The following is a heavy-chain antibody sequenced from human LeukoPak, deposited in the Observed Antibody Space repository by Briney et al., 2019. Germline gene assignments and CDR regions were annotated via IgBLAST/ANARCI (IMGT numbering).Heavy chain of an antibody. Sequence: SETLSLTCTVSGGSINSYYWSLIRQPPGKGLEWIGCIYTSGSTHYSPSLKSRVTIAVDTSKNQFSLKLSSVTAADTAVYYCARGGGTRAVDYWGQGTLVTVSS. CDR2: IYTSGST. V-gene: IGHV4-59*01. CDR3: ARGGGTRAVDY. CDR1: GGSINSYY. J-gene: IGHJ4*02. D-gene: IGHD1-26*01.